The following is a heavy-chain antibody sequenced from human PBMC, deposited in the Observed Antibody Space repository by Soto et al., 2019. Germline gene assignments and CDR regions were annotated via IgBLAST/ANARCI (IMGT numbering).Heavy chain of an antibody. CDR1: GFTFSTYG. V-gene: IGHV3-30*18. CDR3: AKGWELLVRATFNI. CDR2: ISYDGSNK. Sequence: SLRLSCAASGFTFSTYGMHWVRQAPGKGLEWVAVISYDGSNKYYADSVKGRFTISRDNSKNTLYLQMNSLRAEDTAVYYCAKGWELLVRATFNIWGQGTMVT. J-gene: IGHJ3*02. D-gene: IGHD1-26*01.